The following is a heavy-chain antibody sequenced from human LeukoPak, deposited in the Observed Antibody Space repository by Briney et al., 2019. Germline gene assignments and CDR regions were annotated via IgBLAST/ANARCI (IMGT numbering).Heavy chain of an antibody. CDR3: ARDWKTNSFDY. Sequence: GGSLRLSCAASGFTFSGYSMNWVRQAPGKGLEWVSSISSSSSYIYYADSVKGRFTISRDNAKNSLYLQMDSLRAEDTAIYYCARDWKTNSFDYWGQGTLVTVSS. CDR2: ISSSSSYI. D-gene: IGHD1-1*01. V-gene: IGHV3-21*01. J-gene: IGHJ4*02. CDR1: GFTFSGYS.